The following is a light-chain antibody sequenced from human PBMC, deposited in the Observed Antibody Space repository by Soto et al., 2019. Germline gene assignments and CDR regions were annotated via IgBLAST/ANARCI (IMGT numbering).Light chain of an antibody. Sequence: EMVMTQSPGTLSVSPGERATLSCRVSQSVTTNLAWYQQKPGQAPRLLIYGASTRATGVPARFSGSGSSTEFTLTISSLQSEDFAIYYCQQYYNWPLFTFGQGTRLDIK. CDR3: QQYYNWPLFT. V-gene: IGKV3-15*01. J-gene: IGKJ2*01. CDR2: GAS. CDR1: QSVTTN.